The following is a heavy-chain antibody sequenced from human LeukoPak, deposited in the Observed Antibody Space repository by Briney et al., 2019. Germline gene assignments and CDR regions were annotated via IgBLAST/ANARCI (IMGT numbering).Heavy chain of an antibody. CDR1: GFTFSSYS. Sequence: GGSLRLSCAASGFTFSSYSMNWVRQAPGKGLEWVSSISSSSSYICYADSVKGRFTISRDNAKNSLYLRMNSLRAEDTAVYYCARVLRGSGSYETWGQGTLVTVSS. CDR3: ARVLRGSGSYET. V-gene: IGHV3-21*01. J-gene: IGHJ5*02. D-gene: IGHD3-10*01. CDR2: ISSSSSYI.